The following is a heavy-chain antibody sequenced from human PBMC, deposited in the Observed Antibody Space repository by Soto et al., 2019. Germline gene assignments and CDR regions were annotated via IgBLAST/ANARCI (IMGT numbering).Heavy chain of an antibody. J-gene: IGHJ6*02. CDR2: ISYDGSNK. D-gene: IGHD6-13*01. V-gene: IGHV3-30*18. CDR3: AKEVAAAGPRYYYYGMDA. CDR1: GFTFSSYG. Sequence: PGGSLRLSCAASGFTFSSYGMHWVRQAPGKGLEWVAVISYDGSNKYYADSVKGRFTISRDNSKNTLYLQMNSLRAEDTAVYYCAKEVAAAGPRYYYYGMDAWGQGTTVTVSS.